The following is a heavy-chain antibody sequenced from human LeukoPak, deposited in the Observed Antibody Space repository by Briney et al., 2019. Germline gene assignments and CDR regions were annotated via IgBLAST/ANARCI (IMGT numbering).Heavy chain of an antibody. CDR1: GFTFSSYW. V-gene: IGHV3-74*01. CDR2: VNTDGSST. CDR3: AGRTDFVITY. J-gene: IGHJ4*02. Sequence: GGSLRLSCAASGFTFSSYWMHWVRQAPGKGLVWVSGVNTDGSSTNYADSVKGRFTISRDNSQNTLYLQMNSLRAEDTAVYYCAGRTDFVITYWGQGTLVTVSS. D-gene: IGHD5-24*01.